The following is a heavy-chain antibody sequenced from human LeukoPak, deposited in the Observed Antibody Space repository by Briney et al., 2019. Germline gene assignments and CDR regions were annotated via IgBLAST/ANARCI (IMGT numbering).Heavy chain of an antibody. Sequence: PSETLSLTCAVYGGSFSGYYWSWIRQPPGKGLEWIGEINHSGSTNYNPSLKSRVTISVDTSKNQFSLKLSSVTAADTAVYYCARTLYNWNYVVYYYYMDVWGKGTPVTVSS. CDR2: INHSGST. CDR1: GGSFSGYY. CDR3: ARTLYNWNYVVYYYYMDV. D-gene: IGHD1-7*01. V-gene: IGHV4-34*01. J-gene: IGHJ6*03.